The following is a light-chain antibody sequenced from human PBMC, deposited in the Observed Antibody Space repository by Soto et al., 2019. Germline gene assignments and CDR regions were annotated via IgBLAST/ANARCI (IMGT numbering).Light chain of an antibody. V-gene: IGKV3-15*01. J-gene: IGKJ1*01. Sequence: EIVVTQSPATLSVSPGERATLSCRASQSVSSNLAWYQQKPGQAPWLLINGASTRATGIPARFSDSGSGTEFSLTISSLQSEDFAVYYCQQYSDWPPTFGQGTKVDIK. CDR3: QQYSDWPPT. CDR2: GAS. CDR1: QSVSSN.